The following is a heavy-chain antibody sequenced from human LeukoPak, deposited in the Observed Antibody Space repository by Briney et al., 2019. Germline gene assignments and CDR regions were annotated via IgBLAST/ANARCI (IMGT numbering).Heavy chain of an antibody. D-gene: IGHD3-16*02. V-gene: IGHV1-18*01. CDR3: ARDAFYDTAGGSYRPLDY. Sequence: ASVKVSCKTSDYTFSSFGVSWVRQAPGQGLEWIGWISAHNGKTSYGQKLQGRVLMTTDKSTTTAYMELKSLTSDDTAMYYCARDAFYDTAGGSYRPLDYWGQGTPVIVSS. CDR1: DYTFSSFG. CDR2: ISAHNGKT. J-gene: IGHJ4*02.